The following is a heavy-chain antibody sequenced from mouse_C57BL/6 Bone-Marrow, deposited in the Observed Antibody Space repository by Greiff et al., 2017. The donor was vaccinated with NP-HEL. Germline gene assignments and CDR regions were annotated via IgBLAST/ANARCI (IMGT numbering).Heavy chain of an antibody. V-gene: IGHV1-64*01. CDR3: ARKDYDVPFAY. J-gene: IGHJ3*01. D-gene: IGHD2-4*01. CDR1: GYTFTSYW. Sequence: QVHVKQPGAELVKPGASVKLSCKASGYTFTSYWMHWVKQRPGQGLEWIGMIHPNSGSTNYNEKFKSKATLTVDKSSSTAYMQLSSLTSEDSAVYYCARKDYDVPFAYWGQGTLVTVSA. CDR2: IHPNSGST.